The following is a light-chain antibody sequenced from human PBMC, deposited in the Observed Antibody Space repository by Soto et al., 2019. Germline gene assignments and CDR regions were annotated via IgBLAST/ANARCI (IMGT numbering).Light chain of an antibody. CDR3: QQYYSTMYT. CDR2: WAS. Sequence: DIVMTQSPDSLAVSLGERATINCKSSQSVLYSCNNRGSLAWYQQKPGLPPKLLIYWASIRASGVPNRFSGGGSGKDFTLTISSLQAEDVAVYYCQQYYSTMYTCRQGTKLEIK. V-gene: IGKV4-1*01. CDR1: QSVLYSCNNRGS. J-gene: IGKJ2*01.